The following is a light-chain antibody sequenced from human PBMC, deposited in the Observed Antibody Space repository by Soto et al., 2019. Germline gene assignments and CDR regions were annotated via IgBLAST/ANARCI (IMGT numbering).Light chain of an antibody. CDR2: GAS. CDR1: QTITGTY. J-gene: IGKJ1*01. Sequence: EVVLTQFPGTLSLSPGERATLSCRASQTITGTYLAWYQQKPGQAPRLLIHGASTRATGIPDRFSGGGTGTDFNLNISRVEPEDFAMYYYQQYGRSKRWTFGQGTKVEVK. V-gene: IGKV3-20*01. CDR3: QQYGRSKRWT.